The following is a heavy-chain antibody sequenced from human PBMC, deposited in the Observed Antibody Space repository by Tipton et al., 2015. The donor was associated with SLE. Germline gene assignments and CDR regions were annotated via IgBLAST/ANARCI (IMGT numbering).Heavy chain of an antibody. CDR2: IYNSGST. D-gene: IGHD6-6*01. Sequence: LRLSCTVSGDSISSGDYFWSWLRQPPGKGLEWIAYIYNSGSTNYNPSLKSRVTISVDTSKNQFSLKLNSVTAADTAVYYCARGGTRYSSSSHIDYWGQGTLVTVSS. V-gene: IGHV4-30-4*01. CDR1: GDSISSGDYF. J-gene: IGHJ4*02. CDR3: ARGGTRYSSSSHIDY.